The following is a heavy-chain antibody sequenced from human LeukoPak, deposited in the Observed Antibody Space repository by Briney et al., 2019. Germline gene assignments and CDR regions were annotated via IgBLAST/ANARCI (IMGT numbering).Heavy chain of an antibody. D-gene: IGHD3-3*01. Sequence: PSETLSLTCTVAGGSMSSYYWSWIRQPPGKGLEWIGYIYYSGTTNYNPSLKSRLTISVDTSKNQSSLKLSSVTAADTAVYYCARGTTFGVATNWFDPWGQGTLVTVSS. CDR3: ARGTTFGVATNWFDP. J-gene: IGHJ5*02. V-gene: IGHV4-59*01. CDR2: IYYSGTT. CDR1: GGSMSSYY.